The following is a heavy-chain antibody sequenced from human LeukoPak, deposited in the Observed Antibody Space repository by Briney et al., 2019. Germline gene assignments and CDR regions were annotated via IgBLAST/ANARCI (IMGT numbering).Heavy chain of an antibody. CDR1: GGSISSSNW. V-gene: IGHV4-4*02. J-gene: IGHJ4*02. D-gene: IGHD3-10*01. CDR3: ARENVDYGSGSIDY. CDR2: IYHSGST. Sequence: PSETLSLTCAVSGGSISSSNWWSWVRRPPGKGPEWIGEIYHSGSTNYNPSLKSRVTISVDKSKNQFSLKLSSVTAADTAVYYCARENVDYGSGSIDYWGQGTLVTVSS.